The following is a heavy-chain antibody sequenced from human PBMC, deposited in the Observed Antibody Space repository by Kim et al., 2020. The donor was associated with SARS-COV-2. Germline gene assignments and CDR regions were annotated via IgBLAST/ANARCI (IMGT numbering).Heavy chain of an antibody. CDR2: ISGSGGTT. CDR3: AKVKDTTMFYYGMDV. V-gene: IGHV3-23*01. D-gene: IGHD5-18*01. Sequence: GGSLRLSCAASGFTFSNYAMDWVRQAPGKGLEWVSAISGSGGTTYYADSVKGRFTISRDNSKSTVYLQMNSLRAEDTATFYCAKVKDTTMFYYGMDVWGQETTVTVSS. CDR1: GFTFSNYA. J-gene: IGHJ6*02.